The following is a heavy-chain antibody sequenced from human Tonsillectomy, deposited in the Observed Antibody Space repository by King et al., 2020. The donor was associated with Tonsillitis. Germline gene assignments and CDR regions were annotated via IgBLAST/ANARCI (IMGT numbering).Heavy chain of an antibody. CDR2: IYYSGNT. CDR1: GGSISSDY. V-gene: IGHV4-59*13. Sequence: QLQESGPGLVKPSETLSLTCTVSGGSISSDYWSWIRLTPGRGLEWIGYIYYSGNTKYNPSLKSRVPISADSSKNQFSLKLSSVTAADTAVYYCARSELLGTTTFDYWGQGTLVTVSS. J-gene: IGHJ4*02. CDR3: ARSELLGTTTFDY. D-gene: IGHD1-26*01.